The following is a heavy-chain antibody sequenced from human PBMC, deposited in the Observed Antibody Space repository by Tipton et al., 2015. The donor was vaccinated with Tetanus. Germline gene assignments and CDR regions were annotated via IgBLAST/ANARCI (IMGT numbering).Heavy chain of an antibody. J-gene: IGHJ6*02. Sequence: TLSLTCVVSGDSIKSYYWSWIRQSAGKGLEWIGYIYSPGTTSYAPSLRGRATISFDSVKNHFSLSLSSVTAADTAMYYCARDGGNYFYYGMNVWGQGAAVTVSS. CDR2: IYSPGTT. D-gene: IGHD5-24*01. V-gene: IGHV4-59*06. CDR1: GDSIKSYY. CDR3: ARDGGNYFYYGMNV.